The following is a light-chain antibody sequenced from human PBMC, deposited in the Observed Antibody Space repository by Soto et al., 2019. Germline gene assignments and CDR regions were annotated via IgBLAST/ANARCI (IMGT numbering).Light chain of an antibody. CDR1: SSNIGSNT. V-gene: IGLV1-44*01. Sequence: QSVLTQPPSASGTPGQRVTISCSGSSSNIGSNTVNWYQQLPGTAPKLLIYNNNHRPSGVLDRFSGSKSGTSASLAISGLQSSEEADYYCAAWDDSLKGLLFGGGTKLTVL. CDR2: NNN. CDR3: AAWDDSLKGLL. J-gene: IGLJ2*01.